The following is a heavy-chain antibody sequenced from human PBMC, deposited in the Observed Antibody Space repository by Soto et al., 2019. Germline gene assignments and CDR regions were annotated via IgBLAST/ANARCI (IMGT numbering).Heavy chain of an antibody. CDR1: GFTFSSYA. CDR3: AKWLRGGSYYCDF. D-gene: IGHD2-15*01. V-gene: IGHV3-23*01. Sequence: GGSLRLSCAASGFTFSSYAMSWVRQAPGKGLEWVSLVDSSQHTFYAESVKGRFTVSRDNSKNMVYLQMNSLTADDTALYYCAKWLRGGSYYCDFWGQGTMVTVSS. J-gene: IGHJ4*02. CDR2: LVDSSQHT.